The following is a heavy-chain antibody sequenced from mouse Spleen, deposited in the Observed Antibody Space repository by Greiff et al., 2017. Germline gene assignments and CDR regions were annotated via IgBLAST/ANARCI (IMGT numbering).Heavy chain of an antibody. V-gene: IGHV3-6*01. CDR3: AREAYYDSYYAMDY. CDR1: GYSITSGYY. D-gene: IGHD2-4*01. Sequence: VQLQQSGPGLVKPSQSLSLTCSVTGYSITSGYYWKWIRQPPGNKPEWMGYISYDGSNNYNPSLKNRISITRDTSKNQFFLKLNSVTTEDTATYYSAREAYYDSYYAMDYWGQGTSVTVSS. CDR2: ISYDGSN. J-gene: IGHJ4*01.